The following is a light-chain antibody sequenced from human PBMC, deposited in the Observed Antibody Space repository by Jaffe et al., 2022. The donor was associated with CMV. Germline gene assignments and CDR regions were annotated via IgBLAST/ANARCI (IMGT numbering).Light chain of an antibody. CDR1: QSVTSTY. CDR2: GAS. V-gene: IGKV3-20*01. J-gene: IGKJ2*01. CDR3: QQYTNSPPGYN. Sequence: EIVLTQSPGTLSLSPGERATLSCRASQSVTSTYLAWFQHKPGQAPRLLIYGASTRATGIPDRFSGSGSGTDFTLTISRLEPEDFAVYYCQQYTNSPPGYNFGQGTKLEIK.